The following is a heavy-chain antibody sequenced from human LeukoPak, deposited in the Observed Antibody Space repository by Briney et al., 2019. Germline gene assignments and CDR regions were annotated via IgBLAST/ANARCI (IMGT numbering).Heavy chain of an antibody. CDR1: GESFSGYY. Sequence: SETLSLTCAVYGESFSGYYWSWIRQPPGKSLEWVGEISPSGNTQYNPSLKSRVTISLDASKSQFYLKLNSVTAADTAVYYCARRVRSADYRLDYWGQGTLVTVSS. V-gene: IGHV4-34*01. CDR2: ISPSGNT. D-gene: IGHD4-11*01. J-gene: IGHJ4*02. CDR3: ARRVRSADYRLDY.